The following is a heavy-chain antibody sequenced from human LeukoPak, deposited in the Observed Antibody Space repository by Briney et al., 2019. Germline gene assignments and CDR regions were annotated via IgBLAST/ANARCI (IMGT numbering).Heavy chain of an antibody. Sequence: GASVKVSCKASGYTSTSYDINWVRQATGQGLEWMGWMNPNSGNTGYAQKFQGRVTMTRNTSISTAYMELSSLRSEDTAVYYCARTYYDILTGYYTVLWFDPWGQGTLVTVSP. D-gene: IGHD3-9*01. CDR1: GYTSTSYD. J-gene: IGHJ5*02. CDR3: ARTYYDILTGYYTVLWFDP. CDR2: MNPNSGNT. V-gene: IGHV1-8*01.